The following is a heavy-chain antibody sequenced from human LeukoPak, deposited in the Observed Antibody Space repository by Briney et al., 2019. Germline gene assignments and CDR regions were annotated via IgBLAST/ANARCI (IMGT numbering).Heavy chain of an antibody. Sequence: SETLSLTCAVYGVSFSGYYWSWIRQPPGKGLEWIGEINHSGSTNYNPSLKSRVTISVDTSKNQFSLKLSSVTAADTAVYYCAILGYSYGSCWGQGTLVTVSS. V-gene: IGHV4-34*01. CDR1: GVSFSGYY. CDR3: AILGYSYGSC. D-gene: IGHD5-18*01. J-gene: IGHJ4*02. CDR2: INHSGST.